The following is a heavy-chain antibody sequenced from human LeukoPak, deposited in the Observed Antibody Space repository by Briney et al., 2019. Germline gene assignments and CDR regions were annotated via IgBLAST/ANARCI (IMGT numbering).Heavy chain of an antibody. CDR2: INPNSGGT. D-gene: IGHD6-13*01. Sequence: ASVKVSCKASGYTFTGYYMHWVRQAPGQGLEWMGWINPNSGGTNYAQKFQGRVTMTRDTSISTAYMELSRPRSDDTAVYYCARGGVAAALVYYYMDVWGKGTTVTVSS. V-gene: IGHV1-2*02. J-gene: IGHJ6*03. CDR3: ARGGVAAALVYYYMDV. CDR1: GYTFTGYY.